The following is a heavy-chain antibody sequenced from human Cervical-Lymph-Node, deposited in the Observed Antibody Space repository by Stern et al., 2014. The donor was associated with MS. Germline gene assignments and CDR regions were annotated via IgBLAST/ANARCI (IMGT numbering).Heavy chain of an antibody. CDR2: IWYDGSSK. V-gene: IGHV3-33*01. J-gene: IGHJ4*02. CDR3: ARGLYYFDY. Sequence: DQLVESGGGVVQPGRSLRLSCAASGFTFRAHGMHWVRQAPGKGLEWVAVIWYDGSSKYYADSVKGRFTISRDNSKNTLYLQLNSLRAEDTAVFYCARGLYYFDYWGRGTLVTVSS. CDR1: GFTFRAHG.